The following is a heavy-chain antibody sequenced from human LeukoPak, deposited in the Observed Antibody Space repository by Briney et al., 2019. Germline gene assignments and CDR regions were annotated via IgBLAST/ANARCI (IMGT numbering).Heavy chain of an antibody. D-gene: IGHD1-26*01. Sequence: GGSLRLSCAASGFTFSSYAMSWVRQAPGKGLEWVSAISGSGGSTYYADSVKGRFTISRDNSKNTLYLQMNSLRAEDTAVYYCARSYDSIVGATTTPDYWGQGTLVTVSS. J-gene: IGHJ4*02. CDR2: ISGSGGST. CDR3: ARSYDSIVGATTTPDY. V-gene: IGHV3-23*01. CDR1: GFTFSSYA.